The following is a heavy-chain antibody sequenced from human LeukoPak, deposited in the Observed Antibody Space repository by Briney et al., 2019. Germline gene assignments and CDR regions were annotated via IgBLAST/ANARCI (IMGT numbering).Heavy chain of an antibody. D-gene: IGHD3/OR15-3a*01. Sequence: GGSLRLSCAALGFTVSRTYMRWVRQAPGKGLEWVSVIYESGDIYYSDSVRGRFAISRDNSKNKVYLQMNGLRGEETAVYYCARDPSGTGTGFDIWGQGTMVTVSS. J-gene: IGHJ3*02. V-gene: IGHV3-66*01. CDR3: ARDPSGTGTGFDI. CDR2: IYESGDI. CDR1: GFTVSRTY.